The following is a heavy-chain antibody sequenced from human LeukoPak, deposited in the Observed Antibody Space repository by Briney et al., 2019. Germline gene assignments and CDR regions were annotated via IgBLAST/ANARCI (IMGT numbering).Heavy chain of an antibody. CDR2: ISGSGGST. CDR1: GFTFSSYA. Sequence: GGSLRLSCAASGFTFSSYAVSWVRQAPGKGLEWVSAISGSGGSTYYADSVKGRFTISRDNSKNTLYLQMNSLRAEDTAVYYCAKDLGYSYGYFDYWGQGTLVTVSS. D-gene: IGHD5-18*01. V-gene: IGHV3-23*01. J-gene: IGHJ4*02. CDR3: AKDLGYSYGYFDY.